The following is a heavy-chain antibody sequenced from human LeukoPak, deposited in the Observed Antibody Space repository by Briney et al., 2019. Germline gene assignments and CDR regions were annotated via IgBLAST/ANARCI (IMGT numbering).Heavy chain of an antibody. CDR3: ARDRDYGSGSYYDY. Sequence: SETLSLTCAVSGYSISSGYYWGWIRQPPGKGLEWIGSIYHSGSTYYNPSLKSRVTISVDTSKNQLSLKLSSVTAADTAVYYCARDRDYGSGSYYDYWGQGTLVTVSS. CDR1: GYSISSGYY. D-gene: IGHD3-10*01. V-gene: IGHV4-38-2*02. CDR2: IYHSGST. J-gene: IGHJ4*02.